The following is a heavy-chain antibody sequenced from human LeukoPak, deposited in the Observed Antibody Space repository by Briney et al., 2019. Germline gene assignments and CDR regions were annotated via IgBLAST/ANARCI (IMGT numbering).Heavy chain of an antibody. J-gene: IGHJ6*03. V-gene: IGHV3-21*01. CDR1: GFTFSAYN. CDR2: ITTSSSYI. CDR3: ARRVPDYYDSSGQPSYYYYYMDV. D-gene: IGHD3-22*01. Sequence: GGSLRLSCAASGFTFSAYNMNWVRRTPGKGLEWVSSITTSSSYIYYADSVKGRFTISRDNAKNSLYLQMNSLRAEDTAVYYCARRVPDYYDSSGQPSYYYYYMDVWGKGTTVTVSS.